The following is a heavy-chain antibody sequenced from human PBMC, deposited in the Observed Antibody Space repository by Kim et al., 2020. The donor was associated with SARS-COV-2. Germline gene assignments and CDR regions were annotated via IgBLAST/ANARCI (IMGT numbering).Heavy chain of an antibody. V-gene: IGHV4-61*01. Sequence: SETLSLTCTVSGGPVSSGSYYWSWIRQPPGKGLEWIDYIYYSGSTNYNPSLKSRVTISVDRTKNQFSLKLRSVTAADTAVYYCARTTHGSDDAFDIWGQGTMVTVSS. D-gene: IGHD1-1*01. J-gene: IGHJ3*02. CDR3: ARTTHGSDDAFDI. CDR2: IYYSGST. CDR1: GGPVSSGSYY.